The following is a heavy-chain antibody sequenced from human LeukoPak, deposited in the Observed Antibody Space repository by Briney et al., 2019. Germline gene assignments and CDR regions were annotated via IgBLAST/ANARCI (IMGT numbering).Heavy chain of an antibody. V-gene: IGHV4-34*01. CDR3: ARGKSGGYDFWSGYYDTKYYFDY. J-gene: IGHJ4*02. Sequence: SETLSLTCAAYGGSFSGYYWSWIRQPPGKGLEWIGEINHSGSTNYNPSLKSRVTISVDTSKNQFSLKLSSVTAADTAVYYCARGKSGGYDFWSGYYDTKYYFDYWGQGTLVTVSS. D-gene: IGHD3-3*01. CDR1: GGSFSGYY. CDR2: INHSGST.